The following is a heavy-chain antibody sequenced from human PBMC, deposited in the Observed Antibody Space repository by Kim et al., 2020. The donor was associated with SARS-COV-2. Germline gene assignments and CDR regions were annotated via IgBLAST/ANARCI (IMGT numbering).Heavy chain of an antibody. J-gene: IGHJ6*03. CDR2: ISAYNGNT. D-gene: IGHD2-21*02. Sequence: ASVKVSCKASGYTFTSYGISWVRQAPGQGLEWMGWISAYNGNTNYAQKLQGRVTMTTDTSTSTAYMELRSLRSDDTAVYYCARDVTAFYYYYMDVWGKGTTVTVSS. CDR1: GYTFTSYG. V-gene: IGHV1-18*01. CDR3: ARDVTAFYYYYMDV.